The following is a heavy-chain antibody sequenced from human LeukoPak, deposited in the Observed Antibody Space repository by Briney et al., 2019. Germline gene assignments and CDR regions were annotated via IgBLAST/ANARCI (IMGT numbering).Heavy chain of an antibody. CDR1: GFTFSSYS. J-gene: IGHJ4*02. D-gene: IGHD1-26*01. Sequence: GGSLRLSCVASGFTFSSYSMNWVRQAPGEGLEWVSYISSLSGTIYYADSVKGRFTISRDNAKNSLYLQMDSLRAEDTAVYYCVRDQGGATSYWGQGTLVTVSS. CDR3: VRDQGGATSY. V-gene: IGHV3-48*01. CDR2: ISSLSGTI.